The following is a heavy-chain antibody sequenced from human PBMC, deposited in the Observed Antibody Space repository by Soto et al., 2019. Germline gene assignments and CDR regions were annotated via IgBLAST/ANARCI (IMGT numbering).Heavy chain of an antibody. Sequence: ESGGGVVQPGRSLRLTCAASGFTFSNYGMHWVSQPPGKGLEWVAGISHDGSNKFYADSVKGRFTISRDNSKDILYLQMNSLGAEDTALYYCAKKKGYCNGGSCYYMDVWGKGTTVTVSS. CDR3: AKKKGYCNGGSCYYMDV. D-gene: IGHD2-15*01. V-gene: IGHV3-30*18. CDR1: GFTFSNYG. CDR2: ISHDGSNK. J-gene: IGHJ6*03.